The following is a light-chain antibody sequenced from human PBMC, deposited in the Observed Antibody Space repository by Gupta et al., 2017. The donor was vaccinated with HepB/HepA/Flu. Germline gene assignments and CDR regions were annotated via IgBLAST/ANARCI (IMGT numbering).Light chain of an antibody. Sequence: QSALTQPASVSGSPGQSITTSCTGTSSDVGSYNLVSWYQQHPGKPPKLMIYEVSKRPSGVSNRFSGSKSGNTASLTISGLQAEDEADYYCCSYAGSSNVVFGGGTKLTVL. J-gene: IGLJ2*01. V-gene: IGLV2-23*02. CDR3: CSYAGSSNVV. CDR1: SSDVGSYNL. CDR2: EVS.